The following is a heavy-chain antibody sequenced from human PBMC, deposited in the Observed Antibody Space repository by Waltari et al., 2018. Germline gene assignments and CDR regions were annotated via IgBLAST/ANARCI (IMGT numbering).Heavy chain of an antibody. CDR2: INHSGSN. CDR3: ARGYPGPVLYYFDY. V-gene: IGHV4-34*01. Sequence: QVQLQQWGAGLLKPSETLSLTCAGYGGSFSGYYWRWIRQTPGKGLGWIGEINHSGSNNYNPSLKRRVTISVDTSKNQFSLKLSSVTAADTAVYYCARGYPGPVLYYFDYWGQGTLVTVSS. D-gene: IGHD2-15*01. J-gene: IGHJ4*02. CDR1: GGSFSGYY.